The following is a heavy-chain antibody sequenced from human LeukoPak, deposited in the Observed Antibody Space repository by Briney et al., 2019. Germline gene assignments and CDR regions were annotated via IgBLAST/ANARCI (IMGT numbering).Heavy chain of an antibody. D-gene: IGHD2-2*01. CDR1: GYPYTNYR. CDR2: TYPSDSTT. Sequence: GESLKISCKGSGYPYTNYRIGGARQMPGKGLEWMGTTYPSDSTTRYSPSFQGQVTISADKSFSTAYLQWSSLKASDTGMYYCARRYCSSFACFSPLDYWGQGTLVTVSS. J-gene: IGHJ4*02. V-gene: IGHV5-51*01. CDR3: ARRYCSSFACFSPLDY.